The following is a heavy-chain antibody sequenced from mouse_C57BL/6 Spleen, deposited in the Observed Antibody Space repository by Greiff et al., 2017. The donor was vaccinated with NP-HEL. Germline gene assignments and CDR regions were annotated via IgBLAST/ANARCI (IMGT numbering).Heavy chain of an antibody. CDR3: ARRGYGD. J-gene: IGHJ2*01. CDR2: IYPGSGST. D-gene: IGHD2-14*01. Sequence: VQLQQPGAELVKPGASVKMSCKASGYTFTSYWITWVKQRPGQGLEWIGDIYPGSGSTNYNEKFKSKATLTVYTSSSTAYMQLSSLASEGSAVYYCARRGYGDWGQGTTLTVSS. V-gene: IGHV1-55*01. CDR1: GYTFTSYW.